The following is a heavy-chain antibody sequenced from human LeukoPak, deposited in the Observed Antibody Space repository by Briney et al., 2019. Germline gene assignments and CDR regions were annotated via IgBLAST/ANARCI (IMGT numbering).Heavy chain of an antibody. CDR1: GYSFTSYW. V-gene: IGHV5-51*01. J-gene: IGHJ4*02. CDR2: IYPGDSDT. Sequence: GESLKTSCKGSGYSFTSYWIGWVRQMPGKGLEWMGIIYPGDSDTRYSPSFQGQVTIPADKSISTAYLQWSSLKASDTAMYYCARLVWCGELYRGGYFDYWGQGTLVTVSS. CDR3: ARLVWCGELYRGGYFDY. D-gene: IGHD3-10*01.